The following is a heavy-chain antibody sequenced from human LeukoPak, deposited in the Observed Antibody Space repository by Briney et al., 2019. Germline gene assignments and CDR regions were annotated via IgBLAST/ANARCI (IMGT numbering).Heavy chain of an antibody. D-gene: IGHD2-8*01. V-gene: IGHV3-23*01. J-gene: IGHJ4*02. CDR3: AKGSSDCTNGVCYFFDFDY. CDR1: GFTFSSYA. Sequence: GGSLRLSCAASGFTFSSYAMSWVRQAPGKGLEWGSGISGSAGVTYSADSVKGRFTISRDNSKNTLYLHMNSLRAEDTAVYYCAKGSSDCTNGVCYFFDFDYWGQGTLVTVSS. CDR2: ISGSAGVT.